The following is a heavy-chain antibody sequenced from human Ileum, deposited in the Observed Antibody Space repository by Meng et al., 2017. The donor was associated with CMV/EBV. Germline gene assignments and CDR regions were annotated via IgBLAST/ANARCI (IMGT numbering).Heavy chain of an antibody. V-gene: IGHV1-3*01. CDR1: GYTFTSYA. J-gene: IGHJ4*02. CDR2: INGANGNT. CDR3: ARIESGAHFDS. D-gene: IGHD4-17*01. Sequence: QVQLVQSGAEVKKPGASVKVSCKASGYTFTSYAMHWVRQAPGQGPEWMGWINGANGNTKYSQKFQDRVTFTRDTSANTAYMEMRSLRSEDTAVYYCARIESGAHFDSWGQGTLVTVSS.